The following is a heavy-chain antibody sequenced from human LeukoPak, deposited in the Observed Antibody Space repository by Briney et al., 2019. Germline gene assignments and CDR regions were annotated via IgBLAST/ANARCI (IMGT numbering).Heavy chain of an antibody. J-gene: IGHJ6*03. CDR2: IYYSGNT. CDR1: GDSISPYY. D-gene: IGHD3-10*01. Sequence: SETLSLTCTVSGDSISPYYWSWVRQSPGKGLEWIGYIYYSGNTKYNPSLTSRVPLSVDTSKNQFSLRLRSVTAADTALYYCARFGFGSGTPFHYFYMDVWGKGTTVSVSS. V-gene: IGHV4-59*01. CDR3: ARFGFGSGTPFHYFYMDV.